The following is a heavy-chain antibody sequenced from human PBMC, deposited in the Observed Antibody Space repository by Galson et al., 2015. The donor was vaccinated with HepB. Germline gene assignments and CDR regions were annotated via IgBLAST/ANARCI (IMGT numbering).Heavy chain of an antibody. CDR2: MNLNSGNT. D-gene: IGHD1-26*01. CDR3: ARAVRNQLLSEY. J-gene: IGHJ4*02. Sequence: CKASGYTFTSFDINWVRQATGQGLEWMGWMNLNSGNTGFARKFQGRVTMTGDTSMDTAYMELSSLTSEDTAVYYCARAVRNQLLSEYWGQGTLVTVSS. CDR1: GYTFTSFD. V-gene: IGHV1-8*01.